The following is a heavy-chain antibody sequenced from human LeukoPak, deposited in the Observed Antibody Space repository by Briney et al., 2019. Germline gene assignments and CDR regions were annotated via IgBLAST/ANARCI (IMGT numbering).Heavy chain of an antibody. V-gene: IGHV4-34*01. CDR2: VNHSGNT. Sequence: SETLSLTCAVSGGSLRGYYWSWIRQPPGKGLERIGEVNHSGNTKYNPPLKSRVTISVDTSKNHFYLKLSSVTAADTAVYYCAGIVGRGYYDSSGYYQGEYFQHWGQGTLVPVSS. D-gene: IGHD3-22*01. J-gene: IGHJ1*01. CDR3: AGIVGRGYYDSSGYYQGEYFQH. CDR1: GGSLRGYY.